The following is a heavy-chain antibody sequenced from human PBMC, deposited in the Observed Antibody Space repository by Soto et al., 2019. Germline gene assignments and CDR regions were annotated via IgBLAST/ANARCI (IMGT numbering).Heavy chain of an antibody. CDR3: TTDSYFTSKLVRFDY. CDR1: YFTFSTAW. D-gene: IGHD2-21*01. Sequence: ALRLSCSASYFTFSTAWIKWVLQDPGKCLELFCRVRSQVDGGTPDLAAPVRGRFAISRDDSRSMVYLQMNRLKTEDTAVYYCTTDSYFTSKLVRFDYWGLGTLVTV. V-gene: IGHV3-15*07. J-gene: IGHJ4*01. CDR2: VRSQVDGGTP.